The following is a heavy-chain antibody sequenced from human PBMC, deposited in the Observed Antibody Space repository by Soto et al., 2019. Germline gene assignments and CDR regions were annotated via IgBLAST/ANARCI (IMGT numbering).Heavy chain of an antibody. V-gene: IGHV1-2*02. J-gene: IGHJ4*02. Sequence: QVQLVQSGTEVKKPGASVKVSCPASGYSISAYYIHWVRQAPGQGLEWMGWIDPKTGGTVSAQKCQGRLTMTRDTSISTVYIDLSGLTSDDTALYYCGRDDYGILPYWCQGSRVTVSS. CDR1: GYSISAYY. CDR3: GRDDYGILPY. D-gene: IGHD3-10*01. CDR2: IDPKTGGT.